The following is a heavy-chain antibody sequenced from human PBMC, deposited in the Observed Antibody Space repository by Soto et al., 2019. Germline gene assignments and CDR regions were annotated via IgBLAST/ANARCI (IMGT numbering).Heavy chain of an antibody. J-gene: IGHJ5*02. CDR1: GASISSTSYY. CDR3: ARHSHMVNNWFDP. CDR2: IHYTGSI. Sequence: QLQLQESGPGLVKPSETLSLTCSVSGASISSTSYYWGWIRQPPGKGLQWIGSIHYTGSIDYSPSRKGRVQKSVYPAKNGLSPGPNSLTAADTAVYYCARHSHMVNNWFDPWGQGALVTVSS. V-gene: IGHV4-39*01. D-gene: IGHD3-10*01.